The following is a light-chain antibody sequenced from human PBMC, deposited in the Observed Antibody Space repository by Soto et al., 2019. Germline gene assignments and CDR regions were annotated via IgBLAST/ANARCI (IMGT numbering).Light chain of an antibody. V-gene: IGLV1-44*01. J-gene: IGLJ1*01. CDR2: SNN. CDR1: RSNIGSNT. Sequence: QTVVTQSPSASGTPGQRVTISCSGSRSNIGSNTVNWYQHLPGTAPNLLIYSNNQRPSGVPDRFSGSKSGTSASLAISGLQSEDEADYYCASWDDSLTAYVFGTGTKVTVL. CDR3: ASWDDSLTAYV.